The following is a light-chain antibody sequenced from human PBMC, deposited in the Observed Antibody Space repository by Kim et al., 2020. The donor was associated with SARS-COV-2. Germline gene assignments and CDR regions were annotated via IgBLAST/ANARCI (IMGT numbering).Light chain of an antibody. CDR1: QSVSSSY. J-gene: IGKJ1*01. CDR2: GAS. V-gene: IGKV3-20*01. Sequence: EIVLTQSPGTLSLSPGERATLSCRASQSVSSSYLARYQQKPGQAPRLLIYGASSRATGIPDRFSGSGSGTDFTLTISRLEPEDFAVYYCQQYGSSPRTFGQGTKLDIK. CDR3: QQYGSSPRT.